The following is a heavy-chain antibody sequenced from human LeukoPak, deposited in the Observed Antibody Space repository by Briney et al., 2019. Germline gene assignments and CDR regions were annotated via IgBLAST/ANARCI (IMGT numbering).Heavy chain of an antibody. J-gene: IGHJ5*02. CDR1: GYTFTSYF. D-gene: IGHD3-22*01. V-gene: IGHV1-46*01. CDR3: ARSFVGSGYYIP. Sequence: GASVKVSCTASGYTFTSYFMHWVRQAPGQGLEWMGIINPSGGSTSYAQKFQGRVTMTRDTSTSTVYMELSSLRSEDTAVYYCARSFVGSGYYIPWGQGTLVTVSS. CDR2: INPSGGST.